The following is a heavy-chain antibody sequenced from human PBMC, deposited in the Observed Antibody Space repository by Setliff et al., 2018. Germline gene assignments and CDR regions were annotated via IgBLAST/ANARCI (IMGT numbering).Heavy chain of an antibody. CDR1: GDSINSRTNY. V-gene: IGHV4-61*09. Sequence: ASETLSLTCTVSGDSINSRTNYWSWIRQPAGKGPEWIGHIYASWSTNYNPSLKSRVTISLDTSKNQFSLKLSSVTAADTAVYYCGRTMTYYYLCMDVWGNGTTVTVSS. CDR3: GRTMTYYYLCMDV. J-gene: IGHJ6*03. CDR2: IYASWST.